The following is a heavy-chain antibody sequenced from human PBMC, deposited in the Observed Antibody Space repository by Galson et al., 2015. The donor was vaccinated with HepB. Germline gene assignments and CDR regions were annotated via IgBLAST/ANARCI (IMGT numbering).Heavy chain of an antibody. CDR3: ARESYYYDSRGPAVDFDH. Sequence: SVKVSCKASRHTFTGYYLHWVRQAPGQGLEWMGWISGYNDNIKYAQKVQGRVTLTTDASTSTAYMEVRNLRSDDTAVYYCARESYYYDSRGPAVDFDHWGQGTLVTVSS. CDR1: RHTFTGYY. D-gene: IGHD3-22*01. V-gene: IGHV1-18*04. CDR2: ISGYNDNI. J-gene: IGHJ4*02.